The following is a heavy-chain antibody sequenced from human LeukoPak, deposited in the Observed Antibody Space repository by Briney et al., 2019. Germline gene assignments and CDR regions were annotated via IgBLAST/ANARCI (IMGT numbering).Heavy chain of an antibody. D-gene: IGHD2-15*01. V-gene: IGHV1-8*01. J-gene: IGHJ4*02. CDR1: GYTFTSYD. Sequence: ASVKVSCKASGYTFTSYDINWVRQATGQGLGWMGWMNPNSGNTGYAQKFQGRVTMTRNTSISTAYMELSSLRSEGTAVYYCARDKYCSGGSCYGGHFDYWGQGTLVTVSS. CDR2: MNPNSGNT. CDR3: ARDKYCSGGSCYGGHFDY.